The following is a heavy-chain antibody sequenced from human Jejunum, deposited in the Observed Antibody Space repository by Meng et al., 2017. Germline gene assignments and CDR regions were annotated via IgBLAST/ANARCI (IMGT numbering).Heavy chain of an antibody. V-gene: IGHV6-1*01. J-gene: IGHJ4*02. D-gene: IGHD6-19*01. CDR1: GGSVSSNSAA. CDR3: ARKAVAVGTFDY. CDR2: TYYRSKLSS. Sequence: VSLSQFGPGLVKPSQTLSRTCAYSGGSVSSNSAAWNWIRQFPSRGLDWLGRTYYRSKLSSDYAVSVRSRITINADTSKNQFSLQLNSVTPEDTAVYYCARKAVAVGTFDYWGQGTLVTVSS.